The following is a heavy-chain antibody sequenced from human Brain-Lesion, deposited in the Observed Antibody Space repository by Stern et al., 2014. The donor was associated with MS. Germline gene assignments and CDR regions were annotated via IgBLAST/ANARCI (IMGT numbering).Heavy chain of an antibody. CDR3: ARDQRGITIFGVVTDYYYLGMDV. D-gene: IGHD3-3*01. Sequence: QAQLVQSGAEVKKPGASGTVSCKTSGYIFTGYYIHWVRQAPGKGLEWMAWINPNTGGTKYAQKFQGTVTVSMDISNSTAYEALSSLTSDDTAVYYCARDQRGITIFGVVTDYYYLGMDVWGQGTTVTVSS. V-gene: IGHV1-2*02. CDR1: GYIFTGYY. CDR2: INPNTGGT. J-gene: IGHJ6*02.